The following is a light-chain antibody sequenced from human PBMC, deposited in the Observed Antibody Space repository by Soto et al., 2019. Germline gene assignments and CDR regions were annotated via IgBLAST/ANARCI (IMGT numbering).Light chain of an antibody. Sequence: DIQMTQSPSSLFASIGDRVTITCRESQSIISYLNSYQQKLGKAPKVXIYDASSLDSGVPSRFSGSGSGTEFTLTISSLQPDDVATYYCQQGNSFTLTFGGGTKVDIK. CDR2: DAS. V-gene: IGKV1-39*01. CDR3: QQGNSFTLT. CDR1: QSIISY. J-gene: IGKJ4*01.